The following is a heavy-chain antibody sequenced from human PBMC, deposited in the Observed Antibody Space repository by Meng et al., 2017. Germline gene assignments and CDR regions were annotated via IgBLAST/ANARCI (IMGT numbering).Heavy chain of an antibody. CDR2: IIPIFGTA. V-gene: IGHV1-69*12. CDR1: GGTFSSYA. Sequence: VQLVQLGAAGKKPGSSVKVACKASGGTFSSYAISWVRQAPGQGLEWMGGIIPIFGTANYAQKFQGRVTITADESTSTAYMELRSLRSDDTAVYYCARDNEGDFDWLLSFDYWGQGTLVTVSS. D-gene: IGHD3-9*01. CDR3: ARDNEGDFDWLLSFDY. J-gene: IGHJ4*02.